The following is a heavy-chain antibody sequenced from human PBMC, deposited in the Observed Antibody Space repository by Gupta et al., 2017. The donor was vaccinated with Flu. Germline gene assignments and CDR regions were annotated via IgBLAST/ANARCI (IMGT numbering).Heavy chain of an antibody. J-gene: IGHJ5*01. CDR1: YTFTDFY. CDR2: VNPNSGVT. Sequence: YTFTDFYMHWVRLAPGQGHEWMGWVNPNSGVTNYAQEFQGRVTMIGDTSITTAYMELSRLRSDDTAVYYCARFSPEGCFDSWGQGTLVTVSS. CDR3: ARFSPEGCFDS. V-gene: IGHV1-2*02.